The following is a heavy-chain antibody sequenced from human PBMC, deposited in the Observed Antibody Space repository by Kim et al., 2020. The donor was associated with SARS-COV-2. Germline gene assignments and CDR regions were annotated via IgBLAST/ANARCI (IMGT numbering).Heavy chain of an antibody. CDR2: IYYSGST. J-gene: IGHJ4*02. D-gene: IGHD6-6*01. Sequence: SETLSLTCTVSGGSISSSSYYWGWIRQPPGKGLEWIGSIYYSGSTYYNPSLKSRVTISVDTSKNQFSLKLSSVTAADTAVYYCARVLPIAARPGSSGWSANHIFDYWGQGTLVTVSS. V-gene: IGHV4-39*01. CDR3: ARVLPIAARPGSSGWSANHIFDY. CDR1: GGSISSSSYY.